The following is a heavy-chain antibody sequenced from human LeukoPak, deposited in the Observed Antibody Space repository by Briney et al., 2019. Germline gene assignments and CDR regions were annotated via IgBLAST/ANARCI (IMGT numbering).Heavy chain of an antibody. CDR2: VSRFGGTT. J-gene: IGHJ5*02. CDR3: VKHVGSRWSNNRFDP. D-gene: IGHD6-13*01. CDR1: GFTFDSYA. Sequence: GGSLRLSCAASGFTFDSYAMSWVRQAPGKGLEWVSTVSRFGGTTYYADSAKGRFTISRDNSNNTVYLQMNSLRVGDTALYYCVKHVGSRWSNNRFDPWGQGTLVTVS. V-gene: IGHV3-23*01.